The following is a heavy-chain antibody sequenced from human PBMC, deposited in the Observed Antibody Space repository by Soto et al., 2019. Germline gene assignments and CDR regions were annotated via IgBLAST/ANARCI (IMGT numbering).Heavy chain of an antibody. CDR2: IWYDGSNK. CDR3: ARDPAPVAAPLYYFDY. CDR1: GFTFSSYG. D-gene: IGHD6-19*01. Sequence: GGSLRLSCAASGFTFSSYGMHWVRQAPGKGLEWVAVIWYDGSNKYYADSVKGRFTISRDNSKNTLYLQMNSLRAEDTAVYYCARDPAPVAAPLYYFDYWGQGTLVTVSS. J-gene: IGHJ4*02. V-gene: IGHV3-33*01.